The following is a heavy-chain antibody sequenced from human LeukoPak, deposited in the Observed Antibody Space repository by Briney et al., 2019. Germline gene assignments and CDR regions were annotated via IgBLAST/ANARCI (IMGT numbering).Heavy chain of an antibody. CDR2: IYPGDSDT. J-gene: IGHJ3*02. CDR3: ARLIKSSGWFDDAFDI. V-gene: IGHV5-51*01. Sequence: GESLKISCKGSGYSFTSYWIGWVRQMPGKGLEWMGIIYPGDSDTRYSPSFQGQVAISADKSISTAYLQWSSLKASDTAMHYCARLIKSSGWFDDAFDIWGQGTMVTVSS. D-gene: IGHD6-19*01. CDR1: GYSFTSYW.